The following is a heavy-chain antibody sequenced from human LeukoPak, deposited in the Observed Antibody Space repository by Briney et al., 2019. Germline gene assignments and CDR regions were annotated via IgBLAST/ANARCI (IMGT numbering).Heavy chain of an antibody. Sequence: GGSLRLSCAASGFTFSSYAMSWVRQAPGKGLEWVSAISGSGGSTYYADSVKGRFTISRDNSKNTLYLQINSLKTEDTAVYYCTTEDIAARRGVYYFDYWGQGTLVTVSS. V-gene: IGHV3-23*01. CDR1: GFTFSSYA. D-gene: IGHD6-6*01. CDR3: TTEDIAARRGVYYFDY. J-gene: IGHJ4*02. CDR2: ISGSGGST.